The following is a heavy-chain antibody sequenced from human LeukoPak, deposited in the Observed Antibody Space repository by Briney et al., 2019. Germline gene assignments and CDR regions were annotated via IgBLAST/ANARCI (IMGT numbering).Heavy chain of an antibody. V-gene: IGHV1-24*01. Sequence: ASVKVSCKVSGYTLTELSMHWVRQAPGKGLEWMGGFDPEDGETIYAQKFQGRVTMTEDTSTDTAYMELSSLRSEDTAVYYCATKRSSWYRDHYYGMDVWGQGTTVTVSS. J-gene: IGHJ6*02. CDR2: FDPEDGET. CDR3: ATKRSSWYRDHYYGMDV. D-gene: IGHD6-13*01. CDR1: GYTLTELS.